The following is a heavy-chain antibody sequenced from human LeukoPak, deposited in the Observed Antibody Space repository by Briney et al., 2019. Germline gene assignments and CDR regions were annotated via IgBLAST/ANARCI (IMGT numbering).Heavy chain of an antibody. CDR2: INHSGST. CDR3: ARLGTWQTRQFDP. CDR1: GGSFSGYY. V-gene: IGHV4-34*01. D-gene: IGHD5-24*01. J-gene: IGHJ5*02. Sequence: SETLSLTCAVYGGSFSGYYWSWIRQPPGQGLEWIGEINHSGSTYYNPSLKSRVTISVDMSKNQFSLKVSSVTAADTAVYYCARLGTWQTRQFDPWGQGILVTVSS.